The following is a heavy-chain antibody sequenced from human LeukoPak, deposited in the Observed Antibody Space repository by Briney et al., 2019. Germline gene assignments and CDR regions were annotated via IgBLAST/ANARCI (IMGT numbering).Heavy chain of an antibody. J-gene: IGHJ4*02. V-gene: IGHV3-7*01. Sequence: GGSLRLSCAASGFTFSSYWMSWVRQAPGKGLEWVADIMQDGSEKYYVDSVKGRFTISRDNAKNSLYLRMNSLRAEDTAVYYCARYLDLVATSDYWGQGTLVTVSS. D-gene: IGHD5-12*01. CDR2: IMQDGSEK. CDR1: GFTFSSYW. CDR3: ARYLDLVATSDY.